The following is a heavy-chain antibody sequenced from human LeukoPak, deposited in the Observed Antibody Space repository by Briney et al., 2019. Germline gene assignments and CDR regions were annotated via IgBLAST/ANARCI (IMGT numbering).Heavy chain of an antibody. CDR3: ARDQIEMTTIMDYCYGMDV. J-gene: IGHJ6*02. CDR2: TYYRSKWYN. CDR1: GDGVSSNSAA. V-gene: IGHV6-1*01. D-gene: IGHD5-24*01. Sequence: SQTLSLTCAISGDGVSSNSAAWNWIRQSPSRGLEWLGRTYYRSKWYNDYAVSVKSRITINPDTSKNQFSLQLNSVTPEDTAVYYCARDQIEMTTIMDYCYGMDVWGQGTTVTVSS.